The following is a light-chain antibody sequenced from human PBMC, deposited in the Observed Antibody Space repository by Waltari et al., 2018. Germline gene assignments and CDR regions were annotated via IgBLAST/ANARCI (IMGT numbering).Light chain of an antibody. Sequence: SYELTQPSSVSVSPGQTARITCSGDLLSTKYARWFRQRPGQAPVLVIYQDSERPSGIPERFSGSSSGTTVILTISGAQVEDEADYYCYSATDNNLRVFGGGTKLTVL. CDR3: YSATDNNLRV. CDR2: QDS. J-gene: IGLJ3*02. CDR1: LLSTKY. V-gene: IGLV3-27*01.